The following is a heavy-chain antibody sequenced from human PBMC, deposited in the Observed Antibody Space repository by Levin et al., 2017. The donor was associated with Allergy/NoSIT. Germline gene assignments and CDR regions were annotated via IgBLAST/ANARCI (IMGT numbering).Heavy chain of an antibody. CDR2: ISSDGNKK. D-gene: IGHD6-19*01. V-gene: IGHV3-30*09. J-gene: IGHJ4*02. CDR3: ATDAYNSDWDFLKGYSYFGY. CDR1: GFTFRSYA. Sequence: GGSLRLSCAASGFTFRSYAMHWVRQAPGKGLEWVAVISSDGNKKSHADSVKGRFGISRDNSKSTVYLQLNSLRSEDTAMYYCATDAYNSDWDFLKGYSYFGYWGQGALVTVSS.